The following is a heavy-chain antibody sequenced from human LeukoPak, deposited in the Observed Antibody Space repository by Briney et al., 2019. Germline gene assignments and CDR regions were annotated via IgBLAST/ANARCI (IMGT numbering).Heavy chain of an antibody. Sequence: GGSLRLSCAASGFTFSDYYMSWIRQAPGKGLEWVSYISSSGSTIYYADAVKGRFTISRDNSKNTLYLQMNSLRAEDTAVYYCAKVASGVENRGYDSSGYYVAWFDPWGQGTLVTVSS. V-gene: IGHV3-11*01. CDR1: GFTFSDYY. CDR2: ISSSGSTI. J-gene: IGHJ5*02. D-gene: IGHD3-22*01. CDR3: AKVASGVENRGYDSSGYYVAWFDP.